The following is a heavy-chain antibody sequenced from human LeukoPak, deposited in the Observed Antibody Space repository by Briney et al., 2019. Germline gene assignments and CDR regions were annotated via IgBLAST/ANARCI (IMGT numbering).Heavy chain of an antibody. V-gene: IGHV3-23*01. D-gene: IGHD3-22*01. CDR3: AKDNHYDSSGYFDY. J-gene: IGHJ4*02. Sequence: PGGSLRLSCAASGFTFGNYGMSWVRQAPGKGLEWISAINDSGGSTYYADSVKGRFTISRDSSKNTLYLQMNSLRAEDTATYYCAKDNHYDSSGYFDYWGQGALVTVSS. CDR1: GFTFGNYG. CDR2: INDSGGST.